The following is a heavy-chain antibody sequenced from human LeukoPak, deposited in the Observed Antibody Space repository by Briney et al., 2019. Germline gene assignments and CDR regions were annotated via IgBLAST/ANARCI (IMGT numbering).Heavy chain of an antibody. J-gene: IGHJ6*02. Sequence: ASVKVSCKASGYTFTSYGISWVRQAPGQGLEWMGWISAYNGNTNYAQKLQGRVTMTTDTPTSTAYMELRSLRSDDTAVYYCARVYPPPDYYYGMDVWGQGTTVTVSS. CDR3: ARVYPPPDYYYGMDV. CDR2: ISAYNGNT. CDR1: GYTFTSYG. V-gene: IGHV1-18*01.